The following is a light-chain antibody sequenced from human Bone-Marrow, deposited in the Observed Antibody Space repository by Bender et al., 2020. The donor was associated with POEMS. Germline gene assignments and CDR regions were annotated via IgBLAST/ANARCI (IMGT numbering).Light chain of an antibody. V-gene: IGLV1-44*01. CDR3: AAGDACLSGGV. CDR2: SDN. J-gene: IGLJ3*02. Sequence: LTQPPSASGTPGQRVTISCSGSNSNIGTNAVNWYQQFPGTAPKLRIDSDNRRPSGVPDRCSASKSGTSASLAVSGLQSEDEADYYCAAGDACLSGGVFGGGTKLTVL. CDR1: NSNIGTNA.